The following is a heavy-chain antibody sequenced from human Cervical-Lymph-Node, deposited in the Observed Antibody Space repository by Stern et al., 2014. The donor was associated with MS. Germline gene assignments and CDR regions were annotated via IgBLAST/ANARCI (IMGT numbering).Heavy chain of an antibody. D-gene: IGHD2-8*02. CDR2: VYYRGTT. CDR3: AKHACTGAACPFDL. V-gene: IGHV4-39*01. Sequence: QLQLQESGPGLVKPSETLSLTCAVSGDSISSYTHYWAWIRQPPGKGLEWIGSVYYRGTTYYTPSIKSPVTIPGNTSKNPFSLGLNSVTAADTAVYYCAKHACTGAACPFDLWGQGTLVTVSS. J-gene: IGHJ4*02. CDR1: GDSISSYTHY.